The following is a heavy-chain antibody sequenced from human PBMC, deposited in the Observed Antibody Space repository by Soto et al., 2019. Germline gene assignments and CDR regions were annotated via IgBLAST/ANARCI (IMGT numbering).Heavy chain of an antibody. Sequence: GGSLRLSCAASGFTFSSYSMNWVRQAPGKGLEWVSYISSSSSTIYYADSVKGRFTISRDNAKNSLYLQMNSLRDEDTAVYYCARETYYGSGSYGSGYYYGMDVWGQGTTVTVSS. CDR1: GFTFSSYS. CDR2: ISSSSSTI. D-gene: IGHD3-10*01. CDR3: ARETYYGSGSYGSGYYYGMDV. J-gene: IGHJ6*02. V-gene: IGHV3-48*02.